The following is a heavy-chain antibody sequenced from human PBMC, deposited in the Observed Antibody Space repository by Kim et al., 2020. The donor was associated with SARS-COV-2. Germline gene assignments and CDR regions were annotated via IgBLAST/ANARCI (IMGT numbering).Heavy chain of an antibody. J-gene: IGHJ4*02. CDR2: ISSSSSTI. V-gene: IGHV3-48*01. CDR1: GFIFSTYS. Sequence: GGSLRLSCAASGFIFSTYSMNWVRQAPGKGLEWVSHISSSSSTIYYADSVKGRFTISRDNAKNSLYLQMSSLRAEDTAVYYCARENYYGPGSYDYWGQGTLVTVSS. CDR3: ARENYYGPGSYDY. D-gene: IGHD3-10*01.